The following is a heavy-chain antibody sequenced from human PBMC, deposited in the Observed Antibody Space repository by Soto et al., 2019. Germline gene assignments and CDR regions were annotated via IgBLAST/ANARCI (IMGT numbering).Heavy chain of an antibody. CDR3: ARGRMATIFNWFDP. V-gene: IGHV1-69*13. CDR2: IIPIFGTA. D-gene: IGHD5-12*01. J-gene: IGHJ5*02. CDR1: GGTFSSYA. Sequence: SVKVSCKASGGTFSSYAISWVRQAPGQGLEWMGGIIPIFGTANYAQKFQGRVTITADESTSTAYMELSSLRSEDTAVYYCARGRMATIFNWFDPWGQGTLVTVSS.